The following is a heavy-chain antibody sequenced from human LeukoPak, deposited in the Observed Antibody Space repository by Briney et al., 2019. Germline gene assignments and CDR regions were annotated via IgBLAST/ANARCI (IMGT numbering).Heavy chain of an antibody. Sequence: SETLSLTCTVSGGSIRSYYWSWIRQPPGKGLEWIGDIYYSGSTNYNPSLKSRVTISVDTSTNQFSLKLSSVTAADTAVYYCARGTTVTLTYFDYWGQGTLVTVSS. CDR3: ARGTTVTLTYFDY. J-gene: IGHJ4*02. CDR1: GGSIRSYY. CDR2: IYYSGST. V-gene: IGHV4-59*01. D-gene: IGHD4-17*01.